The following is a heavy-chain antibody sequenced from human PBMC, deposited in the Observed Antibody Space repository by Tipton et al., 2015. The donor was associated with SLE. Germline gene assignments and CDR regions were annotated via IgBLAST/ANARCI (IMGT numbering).Heavy chain of an antibody. Sequence: TLSLTCTVSGGSISSSSYYWSWIRQHPGKGQEWIGYIYYSGSTYYNPSLKSRVTISVDTSKNQFSLKLSSVTAADTAVYYCARDWGCSSTSCYTGWFDPWGQGTLVTVSS. V-gene: IGHV4-31*03. CDR2: IYYSGST. CDR1: GGSISSSSYY. D-gene: IGHD2-2*02. J-gene: IGHJ5*02. CDR3: ARDWGCSSTSCYTGWFDP.